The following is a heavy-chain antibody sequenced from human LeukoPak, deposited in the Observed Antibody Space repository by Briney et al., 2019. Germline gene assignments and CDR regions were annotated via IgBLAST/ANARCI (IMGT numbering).Heavy chain of an antibody. CDR2: ILASGSPT. V-gene: IGHV3-23*01. Sequence: PGGSLRLSCAASGFNFNSYTMNWVRQAPGKGLQWVANILASGSPTYYADSVKGRFTISRDSSKNTLYLQMNSLRAEDTAVYFCAKDRSTQWLGRDAFDIWGQGTMVTVSS. CDR1: GFNFNSYT. CDR3: AKDRSTQWLGRDAFDI. D-gene: IGHD6-19*01. J-gene: IGHJ3*02.